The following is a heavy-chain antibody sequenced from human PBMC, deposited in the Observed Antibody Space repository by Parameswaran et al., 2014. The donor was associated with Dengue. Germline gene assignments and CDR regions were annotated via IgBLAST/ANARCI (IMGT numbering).Heavy chain of an antibody. J-gene: IGHJ4*02. Sequence: WIRQPPGKGLEWVSAISGSGGSTYYADSVKGRFTISRDNSKNTLYLQMNSLRAEDTAVYYCAKLNRVQGPVFTSWGQGTLVTVSS. V-gene: IGHV3-23*01. CDR2: ISGSGGST. D-gene: IGHD3-10*01. CDR3: AKLNRVQGPVFTS.